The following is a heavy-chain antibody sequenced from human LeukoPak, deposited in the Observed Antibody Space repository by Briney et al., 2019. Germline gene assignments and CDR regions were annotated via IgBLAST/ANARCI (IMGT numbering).Heavy chain of an antibody. CDR1: GYTFTGYS. J-gene: IGHJ6*02. V-gene: IGHV1-46*01. CDR3: ARGETGSIFGVVVAATLLSMDV. D-gene: IGHD2-15*01. Sequence: ASVKVSCKASGYTFTGYSMHWVRQAPGQGLEWMGIINPSGGSTSYAQKFQGRVTMTRDTSTSTVYMELSSLRSEDTAVYYCARGETGSIFGVVVAATLLSMDVWGQGTTVTVSS. CDR2: INPSGGST.